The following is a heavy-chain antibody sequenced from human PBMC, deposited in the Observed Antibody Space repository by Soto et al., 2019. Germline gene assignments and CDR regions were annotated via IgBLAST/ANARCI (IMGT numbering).Heavy chain of an antibody. Sequence: KAGGSLRLSCAASGFTFSNAWMNWVRQAPGKGLEWVGRIKSKTDGGTTDYAAPVKGRFTISRDDSKNTLYLQMNNLKTEDTAVFYCTTAVNWNYGFNFDYWGQGTLVTVSS. J-gene: IGHJ4*02. D-gene: IGHD1-7*01. CDR3: TTAVNWNYGFNFDY. CDR2: IKSKTDGGTT. V-gene: IGHV3-15*07. CDR1: GFTFSNAW.